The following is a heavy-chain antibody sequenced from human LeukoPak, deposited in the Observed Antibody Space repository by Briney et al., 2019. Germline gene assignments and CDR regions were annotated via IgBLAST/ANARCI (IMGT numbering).Heavy chain of an antibody. D-gene: IGHD5-18*01. CDR3: ARDQGYRYGYGDFDY. CDR2: IIPIFGTA. V-gene: IGHV1-69*13. CDR1: GGTFRSYA. Sequence: SVKVSCKASGGTFRSYAISWVRQAPGQGLEWMGGIIPIFGTANYAQKFQGRVTITADESTSTAYMELSSLRSEDTAVYYCARDQGYRYGYGDFDYWGQGTMVTVSS. J-gene: IGHJ4*02.